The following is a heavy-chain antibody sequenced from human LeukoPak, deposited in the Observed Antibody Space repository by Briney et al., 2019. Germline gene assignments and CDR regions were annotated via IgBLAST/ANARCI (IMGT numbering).Heavy chain of an antibody. CDR2: ISGSGGST. V-gene: IGHV3-23*01. CDR1: GFTFSSYA. Sequence: GGSLRLSCAASGFTFSSYAMSCVRQAPGKGLEWVSAISGSGGSTYYADSVKGRFTISRDNSKNTLYLQMNSLRAEDTAVYYCAKGFLEWLYYFDYWGQGTLVTVSS. D-gene: IGHD3-3*01. J-gene: IGHJ4*02. CDR3: AKGFLEWLYYFDY.